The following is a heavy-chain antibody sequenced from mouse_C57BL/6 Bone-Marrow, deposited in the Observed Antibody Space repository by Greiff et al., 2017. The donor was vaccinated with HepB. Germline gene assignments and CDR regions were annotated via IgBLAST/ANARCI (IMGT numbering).Heavy chain of an antibody. D-gene: IGHD2-3*01. J-gene: IGHJ1*03. CDR3: AREIYDGYYWYFDV. V-gene: IGHV1-4*01. CDR1: GYTFTSYT. Sequence: VQRVESGAELARPGASVKMSCKASGYTFTSYTMHWVKQRPGQGLEWIGYINPSSGYTKYNQKFKDKATLTADKSSSTAYMQLSSLTSEDSAVYYCAREIYDGYYWYFDVWGTGTTVTVSS. CDR2: INPSSGYT.